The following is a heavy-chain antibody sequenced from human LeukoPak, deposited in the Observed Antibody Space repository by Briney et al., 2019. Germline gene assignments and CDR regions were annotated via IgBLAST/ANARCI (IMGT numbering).Heavy chain of an antibody. CDR1: GGSFSGYY. CDR2: INHSGST. J-gene: IGHJ3*02. CDR3: ARGPHWAFDI. V-gene: IGHV4-34*01. Sequence: PSETLSLTCAVYGGSFSGYYWSWIRQPPGKGLEWIGEINHSGSTNYNPSLKSRVTISVDTSKNQFSLKLSSVTAADTAVYYCARGPHWAFDIWGQGTMVTVSS.